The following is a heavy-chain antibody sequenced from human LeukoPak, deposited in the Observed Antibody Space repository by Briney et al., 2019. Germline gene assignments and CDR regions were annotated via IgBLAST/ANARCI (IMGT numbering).Heavy chain of an antibody. D-gene: IGHD2-15*01. CDR2: INPNSGGT. J-gene: IGHJ3*02. V-gene: IGHV1-2*04. Sequence: VASVKVSCKASGYTFTGYYMHWVRQAPGQGLEWMGWINPNSGGTNYAQKFQGWVTMTRDTSISTAYMELSRLRSDDTAVYYCAREAAVDAFDIWGQGTMVTVSS. CDR3: AREAAVDAFDI. CDR1: GYTFTGYY.